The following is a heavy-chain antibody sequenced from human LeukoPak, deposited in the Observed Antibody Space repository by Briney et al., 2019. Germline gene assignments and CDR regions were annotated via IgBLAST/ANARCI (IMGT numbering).Heavy chain of an antibody. Sequence: SETLSLTCAVYGGSFSGYYWSWIRQPPGKGLEWIGEISHGGGTHYNPSLKSRGTISLDTSKNQFSLKLSSVTAADTAMYYCATHLQGITYYYFDYWGQGTLVTVSS. CDR1: GGSFSGYY. J-gene: IGHJ4*02. V-gene: IGHV4-34*01. CDR2: ISHGGGT. CDR3: ATHLQGITYYYFDY. D-gene: IGHD1-14*01.